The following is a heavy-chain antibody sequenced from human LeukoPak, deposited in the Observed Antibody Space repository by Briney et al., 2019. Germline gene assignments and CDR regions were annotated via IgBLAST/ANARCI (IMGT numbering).Heavy chain of an antibody. CDR2: IYYSGST. CDR1: GGSISSSSYY. Sequence: PSETLSLTCTVSGGSISSSSYYWGWIRQPPGKGLEWIGSIYYSGSTYYNPSLKSRVTISVDTSKNQFSLKLSSVTAADTAVYYCARGDSSGYYPLWFDPWGQGTLVTVSS. D-gene: IGHD3-22*01. CDR3: ARGDSSGYYPLWFDP. V-gene: IGHV4-39*07. J-gene: IGHJ5*02.